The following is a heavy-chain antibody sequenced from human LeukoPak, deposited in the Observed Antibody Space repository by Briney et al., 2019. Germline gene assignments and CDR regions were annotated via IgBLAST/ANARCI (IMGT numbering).Heavy chain of an antibody. D-gene: IGHD3-3*01. CDR1: GGSISSSSYY. J-gene: IGHJ6*02. Sequence: PSETLSLTCTVSGGSISSSSYYWGWIRQPPGKGLEWIGSIYYSGSTYYNPSLKSRVTISVDTSKNQFSLKLSSVTAADTAVYYCARAGYTDDFWSGYPDHYYYGMDVWGQGTTVTVSS. CDR2: IYYSGST. CDR3: ARAGYTDDFWSGYPDHYYYGMDV. V-gene: IGHV4-39*01.